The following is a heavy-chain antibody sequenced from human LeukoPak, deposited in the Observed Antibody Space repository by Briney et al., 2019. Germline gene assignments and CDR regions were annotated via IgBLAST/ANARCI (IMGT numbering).Heavy chain of an antibody. D-gene: IGHD3-22*01. Sequence: PSETLSLTCTVSGGSISSSSYCWGWIRQPPGKGLEGFGSIYYSGSTYYNPSLKSRVTISVHTSKNQFSLKLSSVTAADTAVYYCARHYLYDSVDYWGRGTRVTVSS. CDR1: GGSISSSSYC. CDR2: IYYSGST. J-gene: IGHJ4*02. CDR3: ARHYLYDSVDY. V-gene: IGHV4-39*01.